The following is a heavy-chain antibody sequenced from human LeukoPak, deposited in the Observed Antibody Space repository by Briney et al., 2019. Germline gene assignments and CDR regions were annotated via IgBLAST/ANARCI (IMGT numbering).Heavy chain of an antibody. J-gene: IGHJ3*01. Sequence: AASVKVSCKASGGTFSNYAISWVRQAPGQGLEWMAGIIPIFGTAHYAQKFQGRVTITADESTTTAYMELSSLRSEDTAVYYCARDPLTDHLPVPDAFDFWGQGTMVTVSS. CDR1: GGTFSNYA. V-gene: IGHV1-69*13. CDR3: ARDPLTDHLPVPDAFDF. CDR2: IIPIFGTA. D-gene: IGHD4-11*01.